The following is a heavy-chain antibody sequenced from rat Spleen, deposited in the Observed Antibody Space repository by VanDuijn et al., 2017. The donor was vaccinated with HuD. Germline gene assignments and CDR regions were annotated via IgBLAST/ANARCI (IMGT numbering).Heavy chain of an antibody. V-gene: IGHV2-47*01. CDR2: IWGHGGP. D-gene: IGHD5-1*01. CDR1: GLSLTSES. Sequence: QVQLKESGPGLLQPSQTLSLTCTVSGLSLTSESVSWFRQPPGKGLEWMGVIWGHGGPDYNSPFKSRLIISRDTSKSQVFLRMNSLQYADTAMYFCASAGNWFAYWGRGTLVTVSS. J-gene: IGHJ3*01. CDR3: ASAGNWFAY.